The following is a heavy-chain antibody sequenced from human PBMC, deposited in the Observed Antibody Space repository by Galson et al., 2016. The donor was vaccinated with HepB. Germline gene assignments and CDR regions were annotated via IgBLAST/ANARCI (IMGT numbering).Heavy chain of an antibody. CDR3: ARARDFYFYPMDV. J-gene: IGHJ6*02. Sequence: SVKVSCKASGYTFTDHFMHWMRQAPGQGPEWMGWINPNSGDTNYAQKFRGRVTMTRDTSISTAYMELSRLRSDDTAVYYCARARDFYFYPMDVWGQGTTVTVS. CDR1: GYTFTDHF. V-gene: IGHV1-2*02. CDR2: INPNSGDT. D-gene: IGHD2/OR15-2a*01.